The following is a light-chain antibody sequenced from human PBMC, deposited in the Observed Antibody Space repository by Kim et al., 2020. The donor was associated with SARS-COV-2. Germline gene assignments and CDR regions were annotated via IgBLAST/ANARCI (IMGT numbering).Light chain of an antibody. V-gene: IGLV3-1*01. J-gene: IGLJ2*01. CDR1: NLGDKY. CDR2: QDS. Sequence: VSPGQTASITCSGDNLGDKYACWYQQKPGQSPVLVIYQDSRRPSGIPERFSGSNAGNTATLTSGGTQAMDEADYYCQAWDSSTVVFGGGTQLTVL. CDR3: QAWDSSTVV.